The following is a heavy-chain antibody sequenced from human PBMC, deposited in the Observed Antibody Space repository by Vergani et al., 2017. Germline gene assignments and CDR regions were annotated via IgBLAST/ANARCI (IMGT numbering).Heavy chain of an antibody. D-gene: IGHD3-9*01. CDR1: GYTFSNYY. V-gene: IGHV1-46*03. J-gene: IGHJ4*02. CDR2: INPSGGHT. CDR3: ARGDYGILTGYRY. Sequence: QVPVVQSGAEVKKSAASVKVSCKTSGYTFSNYYMHWVRQAPGQGLEWMGIINPSGGHTNYAQKFQGRVTMTRDTSTSTVYMELSSLRSEDTAIYYCARGDYGILTGYRYWGQGTLVTVSA.